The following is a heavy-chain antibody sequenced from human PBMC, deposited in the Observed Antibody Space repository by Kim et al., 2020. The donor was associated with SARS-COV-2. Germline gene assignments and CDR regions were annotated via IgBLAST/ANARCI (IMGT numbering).Heavy chain of an antibody. CDR1: GYSFTSYW. CDR2: IDPSDSYT. J-gene: IGHJ4*02. CDR3: ARRRYCSSTSCYPYFDY. V-gene: IGHV5-10-1*01. D-gene: IGHD2-2*01. Sequence: GESLKISCKGSGYSFTSYWISWVRQMPGKGLEWMGRIDPSDSYTNYSPSFQGHVTISADKSISTAYLQWSSLKASDTAMYYCARRRYCSSTSCYPYFDYWGQGTLVTVSS.